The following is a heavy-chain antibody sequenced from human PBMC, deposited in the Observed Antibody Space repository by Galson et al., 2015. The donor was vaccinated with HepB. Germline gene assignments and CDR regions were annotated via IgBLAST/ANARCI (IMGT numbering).Heavy chain of an antibody. CDR2: IYYSGST. Sequence: SETLSLTCTVSGGSISSSSYYWGWIRQPPGKGLEWIGSIYYSGSTYYNPSLKSRVTISVDTSKNQFSLKLSSVTAADTAVYYCARIAAARHNWFDPWGQGTLVTVSS. V-gene: IGHV4-39*01. CDR1: GGSISSSSYY. J-gene: IGHJ5*02. CDR3: ARIAAARHNWFDP. D-gene: IGHD6-13*01.